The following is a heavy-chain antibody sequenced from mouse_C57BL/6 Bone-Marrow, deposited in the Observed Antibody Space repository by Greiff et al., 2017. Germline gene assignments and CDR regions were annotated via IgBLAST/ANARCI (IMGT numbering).Heavy chain of an antibody. CDR2: ISSGGSYT. Sequence: EVHLVESGGDLVKPGGSLKLSCAASGFTFSSYGMSWVRQTPDKRLEWVATISSGGSYTYYPDSVKGRFTISRDNAKNTLYLQMSSLKSEDTAMYYCARTGHFYYWGQGTTLTVSS. CDR1: GFTFSSYG. CDR3: ARTGHFYY. J-gene: IGHJ2*01. D-gene: IGHD4-1*01. V-gene: IGHV5-6*01.